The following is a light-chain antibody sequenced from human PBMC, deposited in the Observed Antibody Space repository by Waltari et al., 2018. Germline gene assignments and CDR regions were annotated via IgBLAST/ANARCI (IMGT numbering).Light chain of an antibody. V-gene: IGLV2-14*03. Sequence: QSALTQPASVSGSPGQSITISCTGTSSDVGGYNYVSWYQPHPGKAPNLMIYDVTNRASGVSSRFTGSKSGNTASLTISGLQTDDEADYYCSSYRKSSTAGGVFGTGTKVTVL. CDR3: SSYRKSSTAGGV. CDR1: SSDVGGYNY. CDR2: DVT. J-gene: IGLJ1*01.